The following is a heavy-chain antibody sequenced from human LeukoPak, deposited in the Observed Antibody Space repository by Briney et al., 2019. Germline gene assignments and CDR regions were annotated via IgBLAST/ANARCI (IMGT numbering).Heavy chain of an antibody. V-gene: IGHV4-38-2*02. CDR3: ARDTPHSSPVRHAFDI. D-gene: IGHD5-18*01. CDR2: IYYSGST. J-gene: IGHJ3*02. Sequence: PSETLSLTCTVSGYSISSGYYWGWIRQPPGKGLEWIGSIYYSGSTYYNPSLKSRVTISVDTSKNQFSLKLSSVTAADTAVYYCARDTPHSSPVRHAFDIWGQGTMVTVSS. CDR1: GYSISSGYY.